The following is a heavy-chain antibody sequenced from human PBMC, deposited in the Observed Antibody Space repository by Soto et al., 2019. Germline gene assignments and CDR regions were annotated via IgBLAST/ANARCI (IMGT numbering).Heavy chain of an antibody. J-gene: IGHJ5*02. D-gene: IGHD4-17*01. CDR2: MKPSGGST. Sequence: QVQLVQSGAEVKKPGASVKVSSKVSGYTFTSYYRHWVRQAPGQGLEWMGIMKPSGGSTSYAQKFQGRVTMTRDTSTSTVYMELSSLRSEDTAVYYCARGVTTVTTNWFDPWGQGTLVTVSS. V-gene: IGHV1-46*01. CDR3: ARGVTTVTTNWFDP. CDR1: GYTFTSYY.